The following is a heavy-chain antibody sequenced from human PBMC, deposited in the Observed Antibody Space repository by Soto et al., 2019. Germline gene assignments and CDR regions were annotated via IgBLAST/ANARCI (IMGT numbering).Heavy chain of an antibody. CDR3: ARVPHYDYVWGSYGAFDI. CDR2: INSDGSST. J-gene: IGHJ3*02. D-gene: IGHD3-16*01. V-gene: IGHV3-74*01. CDR1: GFTFSSYW. Sequence: LRLSCAASGFTFSSYWMHWVRQAPGKGLVWVSRINSDGSSTSYADSVKGRFTISRDNAKNTLYLQMNSLRAEDTAVYYCARVPHYDYVWGSYGAFDIWGQGTMVTVSS.